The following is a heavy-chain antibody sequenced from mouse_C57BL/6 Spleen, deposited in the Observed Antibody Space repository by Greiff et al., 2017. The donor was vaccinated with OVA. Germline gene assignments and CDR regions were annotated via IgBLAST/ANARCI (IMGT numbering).Heavy chain of an antibody. V-gene: IGHV1-78*01. D-gene: IGHD2-1*01. J-gene: IGHJ2*01. CDR1: GYTFTDHT. Sequence: QVQLQQSDAELVKPGDSVKISCTVSGYTFTDHTIHWMKQRPEQGLEWIGYIYPRDGSTKYKEKFNGKATVTADKTSSTAYLQLNSLTSEDSAVYFCARWELYYHDYWGQGTTLTVSS. CDR2: IYPRDGST. CDR3: ARWELYYHDY.